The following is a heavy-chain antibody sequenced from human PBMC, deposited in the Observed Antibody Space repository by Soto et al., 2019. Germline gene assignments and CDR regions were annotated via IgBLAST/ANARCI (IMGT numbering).Heavy chain of an antibody. CDR3: ARDRVQYSSSWYSYYYGMDV. V-gene: IGHV3-48*03. CDR1: GFTFSSYE. D-gene: IGHD6-13*01. CDR2: ISSSGSTI. J-gene: IGHJ6*02. Sequence: PGGSLRLSCAASGFTFSSYEMNWVRQAPGKGLEWVSYISSSGSTIYYADSVKGRFTISRDNAKNSLYLQMNSLRAEDTAVYYCARDRVQYSSSWYSYYYGMDVWGQGTTVTVSS.